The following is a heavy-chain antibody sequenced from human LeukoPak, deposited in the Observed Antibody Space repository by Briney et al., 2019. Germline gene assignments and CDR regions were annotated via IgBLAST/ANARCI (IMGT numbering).Heavy chain of an antibody. CDR3: ARAWDFWSGYFPRAFDI. J-gene: IGHJ3*02. Sequence: KPSETLSLTCTVSGGSISSYYWSWIRQPPGKGLEWIGYIYYSGSTNYNPSLKSRVTISVDTSKNQFSLELSSVTAADTAVYYCARAWDFWSGYFPRAFDIWGQGTMVTVSS. D-gene: IGHD3-3*01. CDR2: IYYSGST. CDR1: GGSISSYY. V-gene: IGHV4-59*01.